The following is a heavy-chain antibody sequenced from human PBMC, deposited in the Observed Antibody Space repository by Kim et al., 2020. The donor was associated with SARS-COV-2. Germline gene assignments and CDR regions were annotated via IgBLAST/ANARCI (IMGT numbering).Heavy chain of an antibody. CDR1: GIIFSGTA. CDR2: IRGDGNNYAK. J-gene: IGHJ3*02. D-gene: IGHD5-12*01. CDR3: ARTPPYSDAYSAAFDT. V-gene: IGHV3-73*01. Sequence: GGSLRLSCAASGIIFSGTAIHWVRQASGKGLEWVGRIRGDGNNYAKEYGVSVGGRVTISRDDSKDTAYLEMNSLKSEDTAIYDCARTPPYSDAYSAAFDTWGQGTMVTASS.